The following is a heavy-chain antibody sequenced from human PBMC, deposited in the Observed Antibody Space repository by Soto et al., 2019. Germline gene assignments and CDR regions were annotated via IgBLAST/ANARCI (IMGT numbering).Heavy chain of an antibody. CDR2: IYYSGST. CDR3: ARRPRYYGSGSPYYYYYGMDV. J-gene: IGHJ6*02. Sequence: QLQLQESGPGLVKPSETLSLTCTVSGGSISSSSYYWGWIRQPPGKGLEWIGSIYYSGSTYYNPSLKSRVTISVDTSKNQFSLKLSSVTAADTAVYYCARRPRYYGSGSPYYYYYGMDVWGQGTTVTVSS. V-gene: IGHV4-39*01. CDR1: GGSISSSSYY. D-gene: IGHD3-10*01.